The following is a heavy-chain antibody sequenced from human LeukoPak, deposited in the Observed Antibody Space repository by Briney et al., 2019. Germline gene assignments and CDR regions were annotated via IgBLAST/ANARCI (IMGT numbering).Heavy chain of an antibody. Sequence: GRSLRLSCAASGFTFSSYGMHWVRQAPGKGLEWVAVISYDGSNKYYADSVKGRFTISRDNSKNTLYLQMNSLRAEDTAVYYCVRDFPKTWTTEITPDIWGQGTMVTVSS. CDR1: GFTFSSYG. CDR3: VRDFPKTWTTEITPDI. D-gene: IGHD1-14*01. CDR2: ISYDGSNK. J-gene: IGHJ3*02. V-gene: IGHV3-30*03.